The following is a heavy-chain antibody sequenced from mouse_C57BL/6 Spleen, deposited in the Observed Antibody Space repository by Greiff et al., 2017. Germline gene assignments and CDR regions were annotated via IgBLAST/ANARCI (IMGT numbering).Heavy chain of an antibody. D-gene: IGHD2-4*01. Sequence: VQLQQPGAELVKPGASVKMSCKASGYTFTSYWITWVKQRPGQGLEWIGDIYPGSGSTNYNEKFKSKATLTVDTSSSTAYMQLSSLTSEDSAVYYCARSEYDYEGNDAMDYWGQGTSVTVSS. J-gene: IGHJ4*01. CDR2: IYPGSGST. V-gene: IGHV1-55*01. CDR1: GYTFTSYW. CDR3: ARSEYDYEGNDAMDY.